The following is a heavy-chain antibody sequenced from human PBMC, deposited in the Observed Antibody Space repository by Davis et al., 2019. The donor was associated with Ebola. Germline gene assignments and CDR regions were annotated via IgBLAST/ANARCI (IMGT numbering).Heavy chain of an antibody. Sequence: SVKVSCKASGGTFSSYAISWVRQAPGQGLEWMGGIIPIFGTANYAQKLQGRVTMTTDTSTSTAYMELRSLRSDDTAVYYCARNYYGSGSYYNFDYWGQGTLVTVSS. V-gene: IGHV1-69*05. CDR2: IIPIFGTA. J-gene: IGHJ4*02. CDR3: ARNYYGSGSYYNFDY. D-gene: IGHD3-10*01. CDR1: GGTFSSYA.